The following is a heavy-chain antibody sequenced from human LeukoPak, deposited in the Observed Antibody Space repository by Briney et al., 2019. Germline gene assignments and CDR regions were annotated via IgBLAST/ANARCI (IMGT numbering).Heavy chain of an antibody. Sequence: GGSLRLSCAASGFTFSSYSMNWVRQAPGKGLEWVSSISSSSSYIYYADSVKGRFTISRDNAKNSLYRQMNILRAEDTAVYYCARTISSGYSYWGQGTLVTVSS. CDR3: ARTISSGYSY. V-gene: IGHV3-21*01. J-gene: IGHJ4*02. CDR2: ISSSSSYI. D-gene: IGHD3-22*01. CDR1: GFTFSSYS.